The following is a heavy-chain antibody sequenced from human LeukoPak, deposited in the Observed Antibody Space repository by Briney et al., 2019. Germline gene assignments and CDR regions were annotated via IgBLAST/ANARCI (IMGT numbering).Heavy chain of an antibody. J-gene: IGHJ4*02. CDR1: GGSFSSYY. CDR3: ASERRYSSGRWDYYFDY. D-gene: IGHD6-19*01. Sequence: PSETLSLTCAVYGGSFSSYYWSWLRQPPGKGLEWIGEINHSGGTNYNPSLKSRVTISVDTPKNQFSLMLSSVTAADTAVYYCASERRYSSGRWDYYFDYWGQGTLVTVSS. CDR2: INHSGGT. V-gene: IGHV4-34*01.